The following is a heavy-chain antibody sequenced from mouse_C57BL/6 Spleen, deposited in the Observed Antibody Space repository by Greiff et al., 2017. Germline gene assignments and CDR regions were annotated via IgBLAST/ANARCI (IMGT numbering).Heavy chain of an antibody. CDR3: ARDMVTTGFAY. Sequence: VQLVESGPELVKPGASVKISCKASGYAFSSSWMNWVKQRPGKGLEWIGRIYPGDGDTNYNGKSKGKATLTADKSSSTAYMQLGSLTSEDSAVYFCARDMVTTGFAYWGQGTLVTVA. J-gene: IGHJ3*01. V-gene: IGHV1-82*01. D-gene: IGHD2-2*01. CDR2: IYPGDGDT. CDR1: GYAFSSSW.